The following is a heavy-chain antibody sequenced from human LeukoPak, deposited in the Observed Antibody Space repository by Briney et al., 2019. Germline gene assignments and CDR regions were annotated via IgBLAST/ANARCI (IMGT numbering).Heavy chain of an antibody. J-gene: IGHJ4*02. CDR3: AKVALYSSGWSVDKYYFDY. V-gene: IGHV3-21*04. Sequence: GGSLRLSCAASGFTFSSYSMNWVRQAPGKGLEWVSSIGPSGSYIYYADSLKGRFTISRDNAKNSLYLQMNSLRAEDTAVYYCAKVALYSSGWSVDKYYFDYWGQGTLVTVSS. CDR1: GFTFSSYS. CDR2: IGPSGSYI. D-gene: IGHD6-19*01.